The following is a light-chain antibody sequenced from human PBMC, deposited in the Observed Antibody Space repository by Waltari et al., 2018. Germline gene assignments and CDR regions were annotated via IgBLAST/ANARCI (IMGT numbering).Light chain of an antibody. CDR2: GAS. J-gene: IGKJ1*01. V-gene: IGKV3-15*01. CDR3: QQYNNWPPWT. Sequence: VMTQSPATLSLFPGERAVLSCWASQSIETNLAWFQQKPGQAPRLLISGASTRATNVPTRFIGSGSGTAFTRAISSLQSEDFAVYYCQQYNNWPPWTFGPGTKVEIK. CDR1: QSIETN.